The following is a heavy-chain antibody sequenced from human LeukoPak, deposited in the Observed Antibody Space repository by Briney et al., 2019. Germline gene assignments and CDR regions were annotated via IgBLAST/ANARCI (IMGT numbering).Heavy chain of an antibody. J-gene: IGHJ4*02. V-gene: IGHV3-30-3*01. CDR2: ISYDGSNK. Sequence: GGSLRLSCAASGFTFSSYAMHWVRQAPGKGLEWVAVISYDGSNKYYADSVKGRFTISRDNSKNTLYLQTNSLRTVDTAIYYCARVSGAAAATGGYFDYWGQGTLVTVSS. CDR3: ARVSGAAAATGGYFDY. CDR1: GFTFSSYA. D-gene: IGHD6-13*01.